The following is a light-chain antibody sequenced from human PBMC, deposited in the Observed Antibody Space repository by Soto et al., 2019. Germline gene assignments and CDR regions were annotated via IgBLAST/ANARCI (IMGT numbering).Light chain of an antibody. V-gene: IGKV3-20*01. CDR1: QSVSSSY. Sequence: EIVLKLSPGTRSLSPRERATLSCRASQSVSSSYLAWYQQKPGQAPRLLIYGASSRATGIPDRFSGSGSGTDFTLTISRLEPEDFAVYYCQQYNDWPQTVGQGTKVDIK. CDR3: QQYNDWPQT. CDR2: GAS. J-gene: IGKJ1*01.